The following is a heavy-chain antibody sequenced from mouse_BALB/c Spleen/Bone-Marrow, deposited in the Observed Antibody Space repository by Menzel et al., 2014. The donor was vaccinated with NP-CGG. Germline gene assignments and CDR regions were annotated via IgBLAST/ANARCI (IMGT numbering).Heavy chain of an antibody. Sequence: VQLQQSGAELVRPGTSVKISCKASGYTFTNYWLGWVKQRPRHGLEWIGDIYPGGGYTNYNEKFKGKATLTADTSSSTAYMQLSSLTSEDSAVYFCARRGTGVDYWGQGTTLTVSS. CDR1: GYTFTNYW. CDR3: ARRGTGVDY. J-gene: IGHJ2*01. CDR2: IYPGGGYT. V-gene: IGHV1-63*02. D-gene: IGHD4-1*01.